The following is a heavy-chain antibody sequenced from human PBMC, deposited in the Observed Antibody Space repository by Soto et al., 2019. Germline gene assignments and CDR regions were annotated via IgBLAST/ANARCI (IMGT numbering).Heavy chain of an antibody. J-gene: IGHJ4*02. CDR3: ARNAASGLDY. CDR1: GYTFVNYY. D-gene: IGHD6-25*01. V-gene: IGHV1-46*01. CDR2: INPSGGST. Sequence: ASVKVSCKASGYTFVNYYVHWVRQAPGQGLEWMGFINPSGGSTSYAQKFQGRVTMTRDTSTSTVYMELSSLRSEDTALYYCARNAASGLDYWGQGTLVTVPS.